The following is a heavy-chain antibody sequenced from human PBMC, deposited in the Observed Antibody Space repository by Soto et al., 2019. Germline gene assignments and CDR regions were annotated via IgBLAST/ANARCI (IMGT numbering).Heavy chain of an antibody. CDR2: ISAYNGNT. D-gene: IGHD2-15*01. CDR1: VYTFASYG. J-gene: IGHJ6*02. Sequence: XSVKVSCKASVYTFASYGISWVRQAPGQGLEWMGWISAYNGNTNYAQKLQGRVTMTTDTSTSTAYMELRSLRSDDTAVYYCARDSDCSGGSCYSSPLDYYYYGMDVSGQGTTVTVSS. CDR3: ARDSDCSGGSCYSSPLDYYYYGMDV. V-gene: IGHV1-18*04.